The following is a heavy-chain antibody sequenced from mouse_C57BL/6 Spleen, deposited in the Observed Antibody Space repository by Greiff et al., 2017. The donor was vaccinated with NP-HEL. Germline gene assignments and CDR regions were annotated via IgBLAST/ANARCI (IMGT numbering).Heavy chain of an antibody. D-gene: IGHD2-1*01. J-gene: IGHJ2*01. CDR3: AREGDGNFLYFDY. CDR1: GYTFTDYN. V-gene: IGHV1-18*01. CDR2: INPNNGGT. Sequence: VQLQQSGPELVKPGASVKIPCKASGYTFTDYNMDWVKQSHGKSLEWIGDINPNNGGTIYNQKFKGKATLTVDKSSSTAYMELRSLTSEDTAVYYCAREGDGNFLYFDYWGQGTTLTVSS.